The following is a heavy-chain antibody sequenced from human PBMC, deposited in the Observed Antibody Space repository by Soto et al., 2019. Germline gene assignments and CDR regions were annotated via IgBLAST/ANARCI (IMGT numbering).Heavy chain of an antibody. Sequence: GASVKVSCKASGYTFTSYAVHWVRQAPGQRLEWIGWINAGDVNTKYSQKFQGRVAITRDTSARTAYMELNSLTSEDTAVYYCARSSGYDSFDDWGQGTLVTVSS. CDR1: GYTFTSYA. CDR2: INAGDVNT. J-gene: IGHJ4*02. CDR3: ARSSGYDSFDD. V-gene: IGHV1-3*01. D-gene: IGHD5-12*01.